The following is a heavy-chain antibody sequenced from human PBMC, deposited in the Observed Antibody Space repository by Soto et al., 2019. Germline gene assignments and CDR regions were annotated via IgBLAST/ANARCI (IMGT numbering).Heavy chain of an antibody. Sequence: ASVKVSCKASGYTFTSYGISWVRQAPGQGLEWMGWISAYNGNTNYAQKLQGRVTMTTDTSTSTAYMELRSLRSDDTAVYYCARAWEYYYDSSGPRGDGWFDPWRQGTLVTVSS. CDR1: GYTFTSYG. V-gene: IGHV1-18*01. D-gene: IGHD3-22*01. J-gene: IGHJ5*02. CDR3: ARAWEYYYDSSGPRGDGWFDP. CDR2: ISAYNGNT.